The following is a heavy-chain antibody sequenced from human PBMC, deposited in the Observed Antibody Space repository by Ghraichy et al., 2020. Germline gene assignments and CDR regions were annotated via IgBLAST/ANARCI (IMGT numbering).Heavy chain of an antibody. CDR3: ARHARWGGSSSI. CDR2: INHSGST. V-gene: IGHV4-34*01. D-gene: IGHD6-13*01. Sequence: SETLSLTCAVYGGSFSGYYWSWIRQPPGKGLEWIGEINHSGSTNYNPSLKSRVTISVDTSKNQFSLKLSSVTAADTAVYYCARHARWGGSSSIWGQGTMVTVSS. CDR1: GGSFSGYY. J-gene: IGHJ3*02.